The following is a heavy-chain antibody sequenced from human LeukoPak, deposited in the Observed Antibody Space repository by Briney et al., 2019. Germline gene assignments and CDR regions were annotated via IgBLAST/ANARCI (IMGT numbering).Heavy chain of an antibody. CDR2: IYYSGST. J-gene: IGHJ4*02. CDR3: LARIAGFDY. CDR1: GGSISSYY. V-gene: IGHV4-59*01. D-gene: IGHD2-21*01. Sequence: SETLSLTCTVSGGSISSYYWSWIRQPPGKGLEWIGYIYYSGSTNYNPSLKSRVTISVDTSKNQFSPKLSSVTAADTAVYYCLARIAGFDYWGQGTLVTVSS.